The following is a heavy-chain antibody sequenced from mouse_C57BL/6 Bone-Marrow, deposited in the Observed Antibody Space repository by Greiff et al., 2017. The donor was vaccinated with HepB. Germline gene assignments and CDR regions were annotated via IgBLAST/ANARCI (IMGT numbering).Heavy chain of an antibody. V-gene: IGHV10-1*01. D-gene: IGHD1-1*01. CDR1: GFSFNTYA. CDR2: IRSKSNNYAT. CDR3: VRSYYYGSSYGVLDV. J-gene: IGHJ1*03. Sequence: EVQLQESGGGLVQPKGSLKLSCAASGFSFNTYAMNWVRQAPGKGLEWVARIRSKSNNYATYYADSVKDRFTISRDDSESMLYLQMNNLKTEDTAMYYCVRSYYYGSSYGVLDVWGTGTTVTVSS.